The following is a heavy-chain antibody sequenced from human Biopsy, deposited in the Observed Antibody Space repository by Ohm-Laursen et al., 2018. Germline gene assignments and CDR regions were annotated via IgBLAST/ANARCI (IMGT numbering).Heavy chain of an antibody. CDR1: GFTFSNYG. Sequence: SLRLSCSASGFTFSNYGMHWVRQAPGKGLEWLAVIWNDGSNKYYVDSVQGRFTISRDNSKNTVYLQMNSLRVEDTAMYYCLREAATGYYRTADFWGQGTLVTVSS. V-gene: IGHV3-33*01. CDR2: IWNDGSNK. D-gene: IGHD3-9*01. J-gene: IGHJ4*02. CDR3: LREAATGYYRTADF.